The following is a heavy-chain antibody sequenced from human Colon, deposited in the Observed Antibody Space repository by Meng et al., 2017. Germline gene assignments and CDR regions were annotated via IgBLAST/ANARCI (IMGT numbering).Heavy chain of an antibody. CDR1: GGSGGSGSYS. Sequence: VPLREACPGRVAPPETPSLPSAVSGGSGGSGSYSWSWIRPPPGNGLEWIGYIYYTGSTNYNPSLKSRVTISVDTSKNQFSLKLSSVTAADTAVYYCARGPLDYWGQGTLVTVSS. V-gene: IGHV4-61*01. CDR3: ARGPLDY. J-gene: IGHJ4*02. CDR2: IYYTGST.